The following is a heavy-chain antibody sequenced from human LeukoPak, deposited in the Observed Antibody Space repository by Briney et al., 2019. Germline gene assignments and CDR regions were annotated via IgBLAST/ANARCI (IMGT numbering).Heavy chain of an antibody. Sequence: SVKVSCKASGGTFSSYAISWVRQAPGQGLEWMGGIIPIFGTANYAQKFQGRVTIAADKSTSTAYMELSSLRSEDTAVYYCARAHYDILTGYYPFDYWGQGTLVTVSS. CDR1: GGTFSSYA. D-gene: IGHD3-9*01. CDR2: IIPIFGTA. CDR3: ARAHYDILTGYYPFDY. J-gene: IGHJ4*02. V-gene: IGHV1-69*06.